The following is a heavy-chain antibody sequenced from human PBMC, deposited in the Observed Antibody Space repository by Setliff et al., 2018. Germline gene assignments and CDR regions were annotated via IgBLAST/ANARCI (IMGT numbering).Heavy chain of an antibody. D-gene: IGHD2-2*01. CDR1: GYSISSDYY. Sequence: SETLSLTCAVSGYSISSDYYWGWIRQPPGKGLEWIGSMYHSGSTYYNPSLKSRVTISLDTSKNQFSLKLNYVTAADTAVHYCARALGYCSRTSCYADAFDIWGQGTMVTVSS. CDR3: ARALGYCSRTSCYADAFDI. V-gene: IGHV4-38-2*01. J-gene: IGHJ3*02. CDR2: MYHSGST.